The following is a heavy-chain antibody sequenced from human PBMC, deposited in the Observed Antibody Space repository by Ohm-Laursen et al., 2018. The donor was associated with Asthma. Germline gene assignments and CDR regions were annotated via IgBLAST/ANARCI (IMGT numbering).Heavy chain of an antibody. J-gene: IGHJ4*02. V-gene: IGHV1-46*01. CDR1: GYSFPFFS. D-gene: IGHD6-19*01. CDR2: INPSGSP. Sequence: VASVKASCKASGYSFPFFSMHWVRQAPGQGLEWMGIINPSGSPNYAQKFQGRVSMTRDTSANTLYMELSSLRSDDTAVYYCARDLSSSGWYYFDYWGQGTLVTVSS. CDR3: ARDLSSSGWYYFDY.